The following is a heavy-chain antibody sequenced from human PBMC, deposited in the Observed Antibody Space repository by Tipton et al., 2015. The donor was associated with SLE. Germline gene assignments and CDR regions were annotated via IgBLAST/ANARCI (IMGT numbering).Heavy chain of an antibody. CDR3: ARGMSDDYGDHQFDY. D-gene: IGHD4-17*01. V-gene: IGHV3-30*04. J-gene: IGHJ4*02. CDR1: GFTFNTYS. CDR2: ISHDGGAK. Sequence: SLRLSCAASGFTFNTYSIHCVRQAPGKGLEWVALISHDGGAKYYAESVKGRFTISRDNSKNTLSLQMNSLRTEDTAVYYCARGMSDDYGDHQFDYWGQGTLVTVSS.